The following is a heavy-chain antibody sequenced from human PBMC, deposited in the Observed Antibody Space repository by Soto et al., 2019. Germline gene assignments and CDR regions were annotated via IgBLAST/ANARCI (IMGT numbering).Heavy chain of an antibody. Sequence: PGGSLRLSCAASGFTFSSYGMHWVRQAPGKGLEWVAVISYDGSNKYYADSVKGRFTISRDNSKNTLYLQMNSLRAEDTAVYYCAKDGAHTAAPAHGFDYWGQGTLVTVSS. J-gene: IGHJ4*02. V-gene: IGHV3-30*18. CDR2: ISYDGSNK. CDR1: GFTFSSYG. CDR3: AKDGAHTAAPAHGFDY. D-gene: IGHD5-18*01.